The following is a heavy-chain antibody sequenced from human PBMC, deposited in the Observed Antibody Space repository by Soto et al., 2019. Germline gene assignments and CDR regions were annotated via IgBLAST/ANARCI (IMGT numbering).Heavy chain of an antibody. V-gene: IGHV3-30*18. D-gene: IGHD5-18*01. Sequence: QVQLVESGGGVVQPGTSLRLSCAASGFIFSNYGLHCVRQAPGKGLEWVALISYDGSDKYYADSVKGRFTISRDNSKNTLYLQMNSLRAEDTAVYYCAKGDTAIGYYLDYWGQGTLVTVSS. CDR1: GFIFSNYG. J-gene: IGHJ4*02. CDR3: AKGDTAIGYYLDY. CDR2: ISYDGSDK.